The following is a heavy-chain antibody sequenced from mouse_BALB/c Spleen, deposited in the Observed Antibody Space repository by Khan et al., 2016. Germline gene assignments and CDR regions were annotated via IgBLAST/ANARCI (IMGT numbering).Heavy chain of an antibody. CDR2: IDPFNGGT. J-gene: IGHJ4*01. V-gene: IGHV1S135*01. D-gene: IGHD1-1*01. CDR1: GYSFTSYY. CDR3: ASSTQSFYAMDY. Sequence: VQLQQPGPELMKPGASVKISCKASGYSFTSYYMHWVKQSHGKSLEWIGYIDPFNGGTSYNQKFKGKATLTVDKSSSTAYMHLSSLTSEDAAVYCFASSTQSFYAMDYWGQGTSVTVSS.